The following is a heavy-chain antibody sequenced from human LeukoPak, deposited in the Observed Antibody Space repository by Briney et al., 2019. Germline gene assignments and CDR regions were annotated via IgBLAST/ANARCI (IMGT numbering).Heavy chain of an antibody. CDR1: GGSINNYY. J-gene: IGHJ4*02. D-gene: IGHD1-26*01. V-gene: IGHV4-59*08. CDR3: ARHIPYSGNYLFVF. Sequence: SETLSLTCSVSGGSINNYYWSWIRQPPGKGLEWIGYIYYTGSSNYNPSLKSRVTMSADTSKNQFSLKLSSVTAADTALYYCARHIPYSGNYLFVFWGQGTLVTVSA. CDR2: IYYTGSS.